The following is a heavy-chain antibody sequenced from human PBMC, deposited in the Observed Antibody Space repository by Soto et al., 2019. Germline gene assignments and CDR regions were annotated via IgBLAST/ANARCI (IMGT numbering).Heavy chain of an antibody. Sequence: SDTLSLTCAVYGGSFSGYYWSWIRQPPGKGLEWIGEINHSGSTNYNPSLKSRVTISVDTSKNQFSLKLSSVTAADTAVYYCASNSYGYTLYDYWGQGTLVTVSS. CDR1: GGSFSGYY. J-gene: IGHJ4*02. V-gene: IGHV4-34*01. CDR2: INHSGST. CDR3: ASNSYGYTLYDY. D-gene: IGHD5-18*01.